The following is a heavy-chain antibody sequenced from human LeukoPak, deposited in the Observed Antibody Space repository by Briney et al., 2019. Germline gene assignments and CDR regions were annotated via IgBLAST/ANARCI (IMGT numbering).Heavy chain of an antibody. D-gene: IGHD5-24*01. V-gene: IGHV4-59*08. J-gene: IGHJ6*03. CDR2: IFSSESSNT. Sequence: SETLFLTCSVSNGSFSTYYWGWIRQPPGKRLEWIGYIFSSESSNTNYNPSLNGRVTISVDTSKNQFSLTLNSVTAADTAVYYCARAGDGYYYYYYMDVWGKGTTVTVSS. CDR1: NGSFSTYY. CDR3: ARAGDGYYYYYYMDV.